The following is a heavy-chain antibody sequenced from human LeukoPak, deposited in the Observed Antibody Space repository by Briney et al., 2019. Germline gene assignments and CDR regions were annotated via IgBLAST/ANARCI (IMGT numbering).Heavy chain of an antibody. Sequence: GGSLRLSCAASGFTFSGSAMHWVRQASGKGLEWVGRIRSKASSYATAYAASVKGRFTISRDDSKNTAYLQMNSLKTEDTAVYYCTRHVKGYSYGFGWGQGTLVTVSS. J-gene: IGHJ4*02. V-gene: IGHV3-73*01. CDR1: GFTFSGSA. CDR3: TRHVKGYSYGFG. D-gene: IGHD5-18*01. CDR2: IRSKASSYAT.